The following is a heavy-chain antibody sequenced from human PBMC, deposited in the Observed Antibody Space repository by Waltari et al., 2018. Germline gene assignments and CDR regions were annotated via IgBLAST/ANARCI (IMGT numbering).Heavy chain of an antibody. CDR1: GFTFSSYS. D-gene: IGHD2-2*01. Sequence: EVQLVESGGGLVKPGGSLRLSCAASGFTFSSYSMNWVRQAPGKGLEWVSSISSSSSYIYYADSVKGRFTISRDNAKNSLYLQMNSLRAEDTAVYYCARDPDIVVVPAAITYGMDGWGQGTTVTVSS. CDR3: ARDPDIVVVPAAITYGMDG. CDR2: ISSSSSYI. J-gene: IGHJ6*02. V-gene: IGHV3-21*01.